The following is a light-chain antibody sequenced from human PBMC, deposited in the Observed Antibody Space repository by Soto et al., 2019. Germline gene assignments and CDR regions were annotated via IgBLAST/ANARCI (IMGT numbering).Light chain of an antibody. J-gene: IGKJ1*01. V-gene: IGKV1-39*01. Sequence: DIPMTQSPSSLSASVGDRVTITCRASQSISSYLNWYQQKPGKAPKLLIYAASSLQSGVPSRFSGSGSGTDFTLTIRRLQPGDFATYYCQQSYSTPRTFGQGTKVELK. CDR2: AAS. CDR1: QSISSY. CDR3: QQSYSTPRT.